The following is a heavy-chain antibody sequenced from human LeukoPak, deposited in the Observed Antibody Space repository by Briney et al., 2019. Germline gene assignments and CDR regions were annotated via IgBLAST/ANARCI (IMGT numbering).Heavy chain of an antibody. V-gene: IGHV4-59*01. Sequence: PSETLSLTCTVSGGSISSYYWSWIRQPPGKGLEWIGYIYYSGSTNYNPSLKSRVTISVDTSKNQFSLKLSSVTAADTAVYYCARELLGYSYGFFDYWGQGTLDTVSS. D-gene: IGHD5-18*01. J-gene: IGHJ4*02. CDR3: ARELLGYSYGFFDY. CDR1: GGSISSYY. CDR2: IYYSGST.